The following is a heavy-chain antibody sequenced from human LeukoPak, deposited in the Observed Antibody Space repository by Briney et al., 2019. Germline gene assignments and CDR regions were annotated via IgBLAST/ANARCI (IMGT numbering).Heavy chain of an antibody. Sequence: PGGSLRLSCAASGFIFSSYEMNWVRQAPGKGLEWVSYISSSGSTIYYADSVKGRFTISRDNAKKSLYLQMNSLRAEDTAVYYCAKGSSGSYQSSDYWGQGTLVTVSS. J-gene: IGHJ4*02. CDR1: GFIFSSYE. CDR3: AKGSSGSYQSSDY. CDR2: ISSSGSTI. D-gene: IGHD1-26*01. V-gene: IGHV3-48*03.